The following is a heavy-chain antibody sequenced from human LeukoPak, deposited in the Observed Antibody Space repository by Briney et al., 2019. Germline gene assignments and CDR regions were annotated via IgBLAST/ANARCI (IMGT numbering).Heavy chain of an antibody. CDR2: ISWNSDQI. J-gene: IGHJ4*02. CDR3: AKDINSGTTGEYFHS. CDR1: GFTFDDYA. V-gene: IGHV3-9*01. D-gene: IGHD1-1*01. Sequence: PGGSLRLSCAASGFTFDDYAMHWVRQAPGKGLEWVSGISWNSDQIAYADSMKGRFTISRDNAKNSLYLQMNSLRAEDTALYYCAKDINSGTTGEYFHSRGQGTLVTVSS.